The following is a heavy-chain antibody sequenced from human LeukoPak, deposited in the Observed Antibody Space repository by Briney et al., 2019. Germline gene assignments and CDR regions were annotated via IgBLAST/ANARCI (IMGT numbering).Heavy chain of an antibody. D-gene: IGHD3-10*01. CDR2: ITRDGSIT. J-gene: IGHJ4*02. CDR3: ARGSVSGSGNYNLDLDK. CDR1: EFTFSYYS. V-gene: IGHV3-74*01. Sequence: GESLRLSCAASEFTFSYYSMHWVRQAPGKGLVWVSHITRDGSITTYEDSVKGRFTISRDNAKNTLYLQMNSLRVEDRAVYYCARGSVSGSGNYNLDLDKWGQGALATVSS.